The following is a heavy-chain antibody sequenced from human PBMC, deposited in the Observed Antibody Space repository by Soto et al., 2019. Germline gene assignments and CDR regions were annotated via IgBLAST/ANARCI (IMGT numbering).Heavy chain of an antibody. D-gene: IGHD2-15*01. CDR2: MYYSGGS. V-gene: IGHV4-59*01. Sequence: SETLSLTCTLCGGSISYYYWSWIRQPPGKGLEWIGDMYYSGGSNYNPSLNSRVTISVDTAKNQFSLKLTAVTAADTAVYHCARGGYCNGSACRGAFYYFQYGMDGWGQGTTVT. CDR3: ARGGYCNGSACRGAFYYFQYGMDG. J-gene: IGHJ6*02. CDR1: GGSISYYY.